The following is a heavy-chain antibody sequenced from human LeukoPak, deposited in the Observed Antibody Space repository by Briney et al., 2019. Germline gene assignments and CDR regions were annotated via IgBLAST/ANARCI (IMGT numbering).Heavy chain of an antibody. V-gene: IGHV3-30*03. CDR1: GFTFSSYG. CDR2: ISYDGSNK. CDR3: ARDWGASDWYNWFDP. D-gene: IGHD3-9*01. J-gene: IGHJ5*02. Sequence: PGRSLRLSCAASGFTFSSYGMHWVRQAPGKGLEWVAVISYDGSNKYYADSVKGRFTISRDSSDTLDLQMNSLRPEDTAVYYCARDWGASDWYNWFDPWGQGTLVIVDS.